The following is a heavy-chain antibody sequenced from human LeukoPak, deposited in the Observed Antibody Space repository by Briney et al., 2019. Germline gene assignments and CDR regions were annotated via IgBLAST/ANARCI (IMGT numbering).Heavy chain of an antibody. CDR1: GGSISSSNW. V-gene: IGHV4-4*02. CDR2: IYHSGST. D-gene: IGHD4-17*01. CDR3: ARSNLQMTTVTTFDY. Sequence: SETLSLTCAVSGGSISSSNWWSWVRQPPGKGLEWIGEIYHSGSTNYNPSLKSRVTISVDKSKNQFSLKLSSVTAADTAVYYCARSNLQMTTVTTFDYWGQGTLVTVSS. J-gene: IGHJ4*02.